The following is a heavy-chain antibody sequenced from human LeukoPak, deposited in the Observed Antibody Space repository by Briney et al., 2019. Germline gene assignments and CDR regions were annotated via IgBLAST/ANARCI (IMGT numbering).Heavy chain of an antibody. CDR3: ARADPDYYDSSGYYYVGAFVI. CDR1: GYTFTSYY. CDR2: INPSGGST. J-gene: IGHJ3*02. D-gene: IGHD3-22*01. V-gene: IGHV1-46*01. Sequence: ASVKVSCKASGYTFTSYYMHWVRQAPGQGLEWMGIINPSGGSTSYAQKFQGRVTMTRDTSTSTVYMELSSLRSEDTAVYYCARADPDYYDSSGYYYVGAFVIWGQGTMVTVSS.